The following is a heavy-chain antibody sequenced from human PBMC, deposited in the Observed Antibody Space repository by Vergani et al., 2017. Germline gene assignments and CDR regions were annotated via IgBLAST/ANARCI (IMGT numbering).Heavy chain of an antibody. CDR2: MAYSGRT. Sequence: QVQLQESGPGLVKPSETLYLPCTVSGDSVISTDYHLGWIRQPPGKGLEWIGSMAYSGRTSYNPSLESRISISFETPKNQFSLRLTSVTAADTAVYYCASKRGACRAAYCHSYDFWGPGTLVGVSS. J-gene: IGHJ4*02. CDR1: GDSVISTDYH. D-gene: IGHD2-15*01. CDR3: ASKRGACRAAYCHSYDF. V-gene: IGHV4-39*01.